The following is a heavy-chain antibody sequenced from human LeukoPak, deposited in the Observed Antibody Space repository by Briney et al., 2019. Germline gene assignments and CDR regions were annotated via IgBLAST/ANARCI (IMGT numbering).Heavy chain of an antibody. D-gene: IGHD3-10*01. J-gene: IGHJ6*03. CDR3: VGVKKGYYNMDV. CDR2: VGSDDNYK. CDR1: GFTFSTYG. V-gene: IGHV3-21*01. Sequence: GGSLRLSCAASSGFTFSTYGMNGVRQAPGKGLEWVSFVGSDDNYKYYADSLKGRFTISRDNAWSSVYLQMSSLRAEDTAVYYCVGVKKGYYNMDVWGKGTTVTVSS.